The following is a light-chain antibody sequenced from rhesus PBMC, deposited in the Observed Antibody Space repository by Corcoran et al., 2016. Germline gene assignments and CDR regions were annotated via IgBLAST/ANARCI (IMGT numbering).Light chain of an antibody. Sequence: DIQLTQSPSSLSASVGDRVTITCRASQGISSYLAWYQQKPGKAPKLLIYDASNLQSGLTSRFSGSGFGTEFTLTISSLQPEDFAVYYCQQRNSYPLTFGGGTKVELK. J-gene: IGKJ4*01. V-gene: IGKV1-38*01. CDR3: QQRNSYPLT. CDR1: QGISSY. CDR2: DAS.